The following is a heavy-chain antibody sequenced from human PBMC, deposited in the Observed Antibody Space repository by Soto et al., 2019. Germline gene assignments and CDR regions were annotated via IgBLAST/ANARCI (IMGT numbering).Heavy chain of an antibody. V-gene: IGHV3-23*01. Sequence: GGSLRLSCAASGFTFSSYAMSWVRQAPGKGLEWVSAISGSGGSTYYADSVKGRFTISRDNSKNTLYLQMNSLRAEDTAVYYCAKELVGAQGGYYYYYGMDVWGQGPTVTVS. J-gene: IGHJ6*02. CDR2: ISGSGGST. CDR1: GFTFSSYA. CDR3: AKELVGAQGGYYYYYGMDV. D-gene: IGHD1-26*01.